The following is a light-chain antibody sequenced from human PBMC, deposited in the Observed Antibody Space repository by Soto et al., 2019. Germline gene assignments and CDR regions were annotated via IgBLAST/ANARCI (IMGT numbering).Light chain of an antibody. Sequence: QSALTQPASVSGSPGQSITISCTGTSSDVGSYNLVSWYQQHPGKAPKLMIYEGSKRPSGVSNRFSGSKSGNTASLTISGLQAEDEADYYCCSNAGSSTSYVVFGGGTKLIVL. CDR1: SSDVGSYNL. CDR2: EGS. CDR3: CSNAGSSTSYVV. J-gene: IGLJ2*01. V-gene: IGLV2-23*01.